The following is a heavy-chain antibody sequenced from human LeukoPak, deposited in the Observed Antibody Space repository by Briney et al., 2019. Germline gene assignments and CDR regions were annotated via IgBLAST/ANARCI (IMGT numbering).Heavy chain of an antibody. D-gene: IGHD5-18*01. CDR2: INHSGST. J-gene: IGHJ4*02. CDR3: ARGQPWSNYFDY. CDR1: GGSFSGYY. V-gene: IGHV4-34*01. Sequence: SETLSLTCAVYGGSFSGYYWSWIRQPPGKGLEWIGEINHSGSTNYNPSLKSRVTISVDRSKNQFSLKLSSVTAADTAVYYCARGQPWSNYFDYWGQGTLVTVSS.